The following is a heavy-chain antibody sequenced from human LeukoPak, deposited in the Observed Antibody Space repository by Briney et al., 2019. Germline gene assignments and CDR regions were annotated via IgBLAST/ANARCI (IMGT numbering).Heavy chain of an antibody. J-gene: IGHJ4*02. CDR2: IYYSGST. CDR3: ARLSLQRSLDY. D-gene: IGHD5-24*01. CDR1: GGSISSGDYY. V-gene: IGHV4-30-4*08. Sequence: PSETLSLTCTVSGGSISSGDYYLSWIRQPPGKGLEWIGYIYYSGSTYYNPSLKSRVTISVDTAKNQFSLNLSSVTAADTAVYYCARLSLQRSLDYWGQGTLVTVSS.